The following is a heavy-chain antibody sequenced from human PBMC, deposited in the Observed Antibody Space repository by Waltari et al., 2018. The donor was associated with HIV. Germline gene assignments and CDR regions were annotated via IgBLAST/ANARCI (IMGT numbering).Heavy chain of an antibody. CDR2: SSWNSVSR. CDR1: RCRFASHA. Sequence: EGRLGDSGGGWAALGASPTLCVVSFRCRFASHATPQAPPWPGKGLEWVSVSSWNSVSRSYADSVKGRFTVSRDNARYSLYLHISSLRPEDTALYFCAKDSGDGYKQMNRFGPWGQGTQGSVSS. D-gene: IGHD2-21*01. J-gene: IGHJ5*02. V-gene: IGHV3-9*01. CDR3: AKDSGDGYKQMNRFGP.